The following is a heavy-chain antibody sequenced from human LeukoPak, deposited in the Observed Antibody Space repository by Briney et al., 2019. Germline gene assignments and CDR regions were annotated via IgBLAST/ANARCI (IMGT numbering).Heavy chain of an antibody. Sequence: KTGGSLRLSCAASGFTFSYAYMNWVRQAPGKGPEWVGRIKSKGDGGTTDYAAPVKSRFTISRDDSKNMLYLQMNSLTTEDTAVYYCTAVTMVREINWGQGTLVTVSS. J-gene: IGHJ4*02. V-gene: IGHV3-15*01. CDR2: IKSKGDGGTT. D-gene: IGHD3-10*01. CDR1: GFTFSYAY. CDR3: TAVTMVREIN.